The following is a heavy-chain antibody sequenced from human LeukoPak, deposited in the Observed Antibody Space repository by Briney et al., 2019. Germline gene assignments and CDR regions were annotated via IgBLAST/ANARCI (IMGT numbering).Heavy chain of an antibody. CDR2: INHSGST. CDR3: ASSSISSSSDV. CDR1: GGSFSGYY. D-gene: IGHD6-13*01. V-gene: IGHV4-34*01. Sequence: SETLSLTCAVYGGSFSGYYWSWIRQPPGKGLEWIGEINHSGSTNYNPSLKSRVTISVDTSKNQFSLKLSSVTAADTAVYYCASSSISSSSDVWDQGTTVTVSS. J-gene: IGHJ6*02.